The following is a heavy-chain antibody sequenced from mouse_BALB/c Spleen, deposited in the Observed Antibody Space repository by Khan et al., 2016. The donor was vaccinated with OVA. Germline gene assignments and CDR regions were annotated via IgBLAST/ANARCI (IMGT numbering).Heavy chain of an antibody. Sequence: QVQLQQSGPGLVAPSQSLSITCTVSGFSLTSYGVSWVRQPPGKGLEWLGVIWGDGNTNFHSALRSRLSISKDNSKSQVFLKLNSLQTDDTATYYCAKDRGYYAVDYWSQGTSVTVSS. CDR1: GFSLTSYG. V-gene: IGHV2-3*01. CDR3: AKDRGYYAVDY. J-gene: IGHJ4*01. CDR2: IWGDGNT.